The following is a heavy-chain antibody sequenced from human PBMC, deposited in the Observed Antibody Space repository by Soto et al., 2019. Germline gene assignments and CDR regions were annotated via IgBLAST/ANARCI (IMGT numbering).Heavy chain of an antibody. V-gene: IGHV4-39*01. D-gene: IGHD5-18*01. CDR1: GGSISSSSYY. CDR2: IDYTGNT. Sequence: QLQLQESGPGLVKPSETLSLTCTVSGGSISSSSYYWGCIRQPPGKGLEWIASIDYTGNTFYNPSLRSRVTISVATSKNQFSLKVTSVTAADTAVYYCARINKGYGTDSWGQGTLVTVSS. CDR3: ARINKGYGTDS. J-gene: IGHJ4*02.